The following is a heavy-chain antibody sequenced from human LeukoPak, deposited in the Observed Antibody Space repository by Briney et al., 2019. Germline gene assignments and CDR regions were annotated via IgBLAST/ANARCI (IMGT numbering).Heavy chain of an antibody. CDR3: ARLVVYGGAFDI. Sequence: ASVKVSCKAPGYTFTGYYMHWVRQAPGQGLEWMGWINPNSGGTNYAQKFQGRVTMTRDTSISTAYMELSRLRSDDTAVYYCARLVVYGGAFDIWGQGTMVTVSS. CDR2: INPNSGGT. CDR1: GYTFTGYY. V-gene: IGHV1-2*02. J-gene: IGHJ3*02. D-gene: IGHD2-2*01.